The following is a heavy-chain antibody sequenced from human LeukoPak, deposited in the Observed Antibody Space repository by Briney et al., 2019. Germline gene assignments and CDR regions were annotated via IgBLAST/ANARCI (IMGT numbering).Heavy chain of an antibody. J-gene: IGHJ5*02. V-gene: IGHV3-30*18. D-gene: IGHD4-17*01. Sequence: PGGSLRLSCAASGFTFSSYGMHWVRQAPGKGLEWVAVISYDGSNKYYADSVKGRFTISRDNSKNTLYLQMNSLRAEDTAVYYCAKEMGAHDYGDAWGQGTLVTVSS. CDR2: ISYDGSNK. CDR1: GFTFSSYG. CDR3: AKEMGAHDYGDA.